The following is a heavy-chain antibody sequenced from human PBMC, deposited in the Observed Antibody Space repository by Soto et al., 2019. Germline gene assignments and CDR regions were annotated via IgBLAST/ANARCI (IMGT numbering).Heavy chain of an antibody. D-gene: IGHD3-22*01. J-gene: IGHJ6*02. Sequence: ASVKVSCKASGYTFTGYYMHWARQAPGQGLEWMGWINPNSGGTNYAQKFQGWVTMTRDTSISTAYMELSRLRSDDTAVYYCARGPTYYDSSGYSPYYYYYGMDVWGQGTTVTVS. V-gene: IGHV1-2*04. CDR1: GYTFTGYY. CDR2: INPNSGGT. CDR3: ARGPTYYDSSGYSPYYYYYGMDV.